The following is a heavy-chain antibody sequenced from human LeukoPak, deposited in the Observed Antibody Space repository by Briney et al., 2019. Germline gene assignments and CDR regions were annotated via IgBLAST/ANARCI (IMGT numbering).Heavy chain of an antibody. CDR1: GGSISSSSYY. CDR2: IYYSGSA. J-gene: IGHJ4*02. CDR3: ARLDYGPDSF. Sequence: PSETLSLTCTVSGGSISSSSYYWGWIRQPPGKGLEWVGSIYYSGSAYYNPSLRGRVTVSADTSRNQFSLTLNSVTAADTAIYFCARLDYGPDSFWSQGTLVTVSS. V-gene: IGHV4-39*01. D-gene: IGHD2-21*01.